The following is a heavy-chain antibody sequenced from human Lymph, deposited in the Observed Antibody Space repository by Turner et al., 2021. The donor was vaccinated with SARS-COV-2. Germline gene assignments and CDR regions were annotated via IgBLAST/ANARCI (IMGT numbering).Heavy chain of an antibody. V-gene: IGHV1-24*01. J-gene: IGHJ4*02. Sequence: QVTLVQSGAEVKNLGATVRLPHKFSGHPLTELSIHWVRQAPGKGLEWMGGFDPEDGETIYAQKFQGRVTMTEDTSTDTAYMELSSLRSEDTAVYYCATLKSNWRILTGRYYFDFWGQGTLVTVSS. CDR3: ATLKSNWRILTGRYYFDF. D-gene: IGHD1-1*01. CDR2: FDPEDGET. CDR1: GHPLTELS.